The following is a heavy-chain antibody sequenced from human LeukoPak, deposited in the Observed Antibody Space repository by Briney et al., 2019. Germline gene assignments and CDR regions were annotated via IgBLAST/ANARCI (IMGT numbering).Heavy chain of an antibody. V-gene: IGHV3-23*01. CDR1: GFILSNYA. J-gene: IGHJ4*02. CDR3: ARPGYLVVQGYFDY. D-gene: IGHD2-15*01. CDR2: LSYSGGTT. Sequence: GGSLRLSCAASGFILSNYAMNWVRQAPGRGLEWVSALSYSGGTTYYADSVKGHFTISRDNSKNTLYLQMNSLRAEDTAVYYCARPGYLVVQGYFDYWGQGTLVTVSS.